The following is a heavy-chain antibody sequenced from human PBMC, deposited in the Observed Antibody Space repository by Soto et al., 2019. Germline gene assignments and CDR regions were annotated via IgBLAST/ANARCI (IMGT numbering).Heavy chain of an antibody. V-gene: IGHV3-23*01. CDR3: AREVSSGYYYYYYGMDV. CDR1: GFTFSSYA. J-gene: IGHJ6*02. Sequence: HPGGSLRLSCAASGFTFSSYAMSWVRQAPGKGLEWVSAISGSGGSTYYADSVKGRFTISRDNAKNTLYLQMNSLRAEDTAVYYCAREVSSGYYYYYYGMDVWGQGTTVTVSS. CDR2: ISGSGGST. D-gene: IGHD3-22*01.